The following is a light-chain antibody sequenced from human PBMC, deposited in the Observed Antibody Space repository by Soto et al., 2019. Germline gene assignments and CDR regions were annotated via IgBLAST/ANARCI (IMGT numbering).Light chain of an antibody. CDR1: QSVYNN. J-gene: IGKJ3*01. CDR3: HQYNNWPPVT. V-gene: IGKV3-15*01. CDR2: GAS. Sequence: EIVMTQSPATLSVSPGERATLSCRASQSVYNNLAWYQQKPGQAPRLLIYGASTRATGIPARFSGGGSGTEFTLTISSLQSEDFAVYFCHQYNNWPPVTFGPGTKADIK.